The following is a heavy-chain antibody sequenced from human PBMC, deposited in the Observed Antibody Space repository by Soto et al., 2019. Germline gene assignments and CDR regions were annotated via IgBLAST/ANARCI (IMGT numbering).Heavy chain of an antibody. CDR3: ARAPHGGYDFWSGYEEGYFDY. CDR2: ISAYNGNT. V-gene: IGHV1-18*01. J-gene: IGHJ4*02. D-gene: IGHD3-3*01. CDR1: GYTFTSYG. Sequence: ASVKVSCKASGYTFTSYGISWVRQAPGQGLEWMGWISAYNGNTNYAQKLQGRVTMTTDTSTSTAYMELRSLRSDDTAVYYCARAPHGGYDFWSGYEEGYFDYWGQGTLVTVSS.